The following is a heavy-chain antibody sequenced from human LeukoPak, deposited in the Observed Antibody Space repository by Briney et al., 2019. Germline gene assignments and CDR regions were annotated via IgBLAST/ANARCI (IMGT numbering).Heavy chain of an antibody. CDR2: ISSSGSTI. J-gene: IGHJ4*02. CDR1: GFTFSSYE. CDR3: ARDKEDYYGSGSYFAAFDY. Sequence: GGSLRLSCAASGFTFSSYEVSWVRQAPGKGLEWVSYISSSGSTIYYADSVKGRFTISRDNAKNSLYLQMNSLRAEDTAVYYCARDKEDYYGSGSYFAAFDYWGQGTLVTVSS. V-gene: IGHV3-48*03. D-gene: IGHD3-10*01.